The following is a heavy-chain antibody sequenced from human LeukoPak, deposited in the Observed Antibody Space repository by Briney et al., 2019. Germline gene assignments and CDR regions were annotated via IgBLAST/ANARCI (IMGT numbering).Heavy chain of an antibody. Sequence: GGSLRLSCAASGFTFSDYYMSWIRQAPGKGLEWVSYISSSSSYTNYADSVKGRFTISRDDAKNSLYLQMNSLRAEDTALYYCAREREDGYNYEYFDYWGQGALVTVSS. CDR1: GFTFSDYY. D-gene: IGHD5-24*01. J-gene: IGHJ4*02. CDR2: ISSSSSYT. CDR3: AREREDGYNYEYFDY. V-gene: IGHV3-11*05.